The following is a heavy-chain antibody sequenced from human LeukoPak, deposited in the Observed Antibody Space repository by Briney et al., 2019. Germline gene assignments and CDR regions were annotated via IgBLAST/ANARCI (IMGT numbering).Heavy chain of an antibody. J-gene: IGHJ4*02. CDR3: ARDGPGRAIEF. CDR1: GFIVTNMY. Sequence: PGGSLRLSCAASGFIVTNMYMTWVRQAPGKGLEWVSVIYGDVTTSYADSVKGRFTISRDNSKNKVYLQMNNLRVEDTAVYYCARDGPGRAIEFWGQGILVTVSS. CDR2: IYGDVTT. V-gene: IGHV3-53*05. D-gene: IGHD5-24*01.